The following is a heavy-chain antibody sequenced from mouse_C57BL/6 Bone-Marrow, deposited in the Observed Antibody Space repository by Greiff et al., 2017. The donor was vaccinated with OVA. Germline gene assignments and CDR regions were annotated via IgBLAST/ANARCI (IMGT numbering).Heavy chain of an antibody. V-gene: IGHV5-6*01. CDR3: ARHYYGSSYY. D-gene: IGHD1-1*01. CDR1: GFTFSSYG. Sequence: VQRVESGGDLVKPGGSLKLSCAASGFTFSSYGMSWVRQTPDQRLEWVATISRGGSYTYYPDSVKGPFPLSSDNAKNTLYLQMSSLKSEDTAMYYCARHYYGSSYYWGQGTTLTVSS. CDR2: ISRGGSYT. J-gene: IGHJ2*01.